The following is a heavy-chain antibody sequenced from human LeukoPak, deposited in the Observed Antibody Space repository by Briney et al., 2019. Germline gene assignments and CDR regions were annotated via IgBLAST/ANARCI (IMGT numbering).Heavy chain of an antibody. V-gene: IGHV4-34*01. CDR2: INHSGST. J-gene: IGHJ4*02. Sequence: SETLSLTCAVYGGSFSGYYWSWIRQPPGKGLEWIGEINHSGSTNYNPSLESRVTISVDTSKNQFSLKLSSVTAADTALYYCARGGGYDRGEFDYWGQGTLVTVSS. CDR3: ARGGGYDRGEFDY. D-gene: IGHD5-12*01. CDR1: GGSFSGYY.